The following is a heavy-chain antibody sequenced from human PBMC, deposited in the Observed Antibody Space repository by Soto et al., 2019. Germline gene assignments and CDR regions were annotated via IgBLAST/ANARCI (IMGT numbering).Heavy chain of an antibody. CDR3: ARDDEIYVVPAANLYFQH. V-gene: IGHV1-69*08. J-gene: IGHJ1*01. D-gene: IGHD2-2*01. Sequence: QVQLVQSGAEVKKPGSSVKVSCKASGGTFSSYTISWVRQAPGQGLEWMGRIIPILGIANYAQKFQGRVTITADKSTSTAYMELSSLRSEDTAVYSCARDDEIYVVPAANLYFQHWGQGTLVTVSS. CDR1: GGTFSSYT. CDR2: IIPILGIA.